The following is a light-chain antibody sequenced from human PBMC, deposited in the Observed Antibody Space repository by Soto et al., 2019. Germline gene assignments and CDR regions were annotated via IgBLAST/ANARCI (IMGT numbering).Light chain of an antibody. CDR2: DAS. Sequence: DIQMTQSPSSLSASVGDRVTITCQASQDISDDLNWYQQKQGKAPKLLIYDASILETGVPSRFSRRGSGTDVTFPISSLQPEDFATYYCHQYDNLPLTFGGGTKVEIK. J-gene: IGKJ4*01. CDR3: HQYDNLPLT. V-gene: IGKV1-33*01. CDR1: QDISDD.